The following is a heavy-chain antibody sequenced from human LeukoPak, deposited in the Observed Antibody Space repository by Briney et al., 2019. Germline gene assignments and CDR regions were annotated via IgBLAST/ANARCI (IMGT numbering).Heavy chain of an antibody. D-gene: IGHD3-10*01. Sequence: SETLSLTCTVSGGSIGSYYWSWIRQPPGKGPEWIGYIYTSGSTNYNPSLKSRVTISVDTSKNQFSLKLSSVTAADTAVYYCARLRGEMDPFDYWGQGTLVTVSS. CDR2: IYTSGST. V-gene: IGHV4-4*09. CDR3: ARLRGEMDPFDY. J-gene: IGHJ4*02. CDR1: GGSIGSYY.